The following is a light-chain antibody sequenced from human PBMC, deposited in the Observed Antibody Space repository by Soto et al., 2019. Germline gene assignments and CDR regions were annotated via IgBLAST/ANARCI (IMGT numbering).Light chain of an antibody. Sequence: IQMTQSPSTLSASVGDIVAITCRASQSIGIWLAWYQQKPGKAPRFLIYKASSLESGVPSRFSGSGYGTEVTLTIRSLQPDDFAPYYCHQYNDYSWTFGQGTRLEIK. CDR2: KAS. V-gene: IGKV1-5*03. CDR1: QSIGIW. J-gene: IGKJ5*01. CDR3: HQYNDYSWT.